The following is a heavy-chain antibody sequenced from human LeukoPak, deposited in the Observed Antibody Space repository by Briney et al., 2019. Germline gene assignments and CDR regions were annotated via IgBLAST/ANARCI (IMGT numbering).Heavy chain of an antibody. J-gene: IGHJ5*02. CDR1: GGTFNNSA. Sequence: SVKVSCKTSGGTFNNSAISWVRQAPGQGLEWLGGIMPLFGTAGYAQKFQGRVTIIKDESTGTVYLELTSLTSDDTAVYYCARDVHGDYGSGWFDPWGQGTLVSVSS. D-gene: IGHD4-17*01. CDR3: ARDVHGDYGSGWFDP. CDR2: IMPLFGTA. V-gene: IGHV1-69*05.